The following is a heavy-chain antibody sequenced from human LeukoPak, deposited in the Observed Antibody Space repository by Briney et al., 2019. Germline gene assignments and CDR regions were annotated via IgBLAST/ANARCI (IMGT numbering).Heavy chain of an antibody. V-gene: IGHV3-23*01. J-gene: IGHJ4*02. CDR2: ISGSGGIT. D-gene: IGHD6-25*01. Sequence: GGSLRLSCAASGFSFSSYGINWVRQAPGEGLEWVSGISGSGGITYYADSVKGRFTTSRDNSRNTLYLQMNSLRAEDTAVYYCARRSKSSAIWYYFDYWGQGTLVTVSS. CDR3: ARRSKSSAIWYYFDY. CDR1: GFSFSSYG.